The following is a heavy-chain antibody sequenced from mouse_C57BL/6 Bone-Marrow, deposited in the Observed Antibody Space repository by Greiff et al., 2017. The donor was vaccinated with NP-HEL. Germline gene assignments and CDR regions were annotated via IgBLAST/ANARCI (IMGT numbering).Heavy chain of an antibody. D-gene: IGHD3-3*01. CDR3: ERYGTSGFAY. CDR1: GFTFTDYY. V-gene: IGHV7-3*01. CDR2: IRNKANGYTT. Sequence: EVKLVESGGGLVQPGGSLSLSCAASGFTFTDYYMSWVRQPPGKALEWLGFIRNKANGYTTEYRESVKGRFTISRDNSQSILYLQMNALRAEDSATYYCERYGTSGFAYWGQGTLVTVSA. J-gene: IGHJ3*01.